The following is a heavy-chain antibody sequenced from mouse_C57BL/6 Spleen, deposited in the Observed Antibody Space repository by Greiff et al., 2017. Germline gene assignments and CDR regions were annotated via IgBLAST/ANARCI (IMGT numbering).Heavy chain of an antibody. D-gene: IGHD2-4*01. J-gene: IGHJ3*01. CDR2: INPSSGYT. CDR1: GYTFTSYW. V-gene: IGHV1-7*01. CDR3: ARRGYDYDERFAY. Sequence: VQLQQSGAELAKPGASVKLSCKASGYTFTSYWMHWVKQRPGQGLEWIGYINPSSGYTKYNQKFKDKAKLTADKSSSTAYMQLSSLTYEDSAFYYCARRGYDYDERFAYWGQGTLVTVSA.